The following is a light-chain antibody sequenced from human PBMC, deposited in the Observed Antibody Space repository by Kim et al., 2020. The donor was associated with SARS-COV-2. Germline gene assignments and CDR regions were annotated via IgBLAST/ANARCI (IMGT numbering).Light chain of an antibody. V-gene: IGKV1-9*01. CDR3: QQFHSYPLT. CDR1: QGISSY. CDR2: AAS. J-gene: IGKJ4*01. Sequence: DIQLTQSPSFLSASVGDRVTITCRASQGISSYLAWCQQKPGKAPKLLIYAASTLQSGVPSRFSGSGSGTDFTLTISSLQPEDFATYYCQQFHSYPLTFGGGTKVDIK.